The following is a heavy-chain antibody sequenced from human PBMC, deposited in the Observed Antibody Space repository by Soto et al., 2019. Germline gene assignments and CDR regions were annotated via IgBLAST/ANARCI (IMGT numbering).Heavy chain of an antibody. J-gene: IGHJ6*03. CDR3: SSSHYSYCSMHG. Sequence: ASVKVSCKASGYTFTSYDITWVRQATGQGLEWMGWMNPNSGNTGYAQKFQGRVTMTRNTSISTAYMELSSLRSEDTAVYDCSSSHYSYCSMHGWGTGTMVPVSS. CDR1: GYTFTSYD. V-gene: IGHV1-8*01. CDR2: MNPNSGNT.